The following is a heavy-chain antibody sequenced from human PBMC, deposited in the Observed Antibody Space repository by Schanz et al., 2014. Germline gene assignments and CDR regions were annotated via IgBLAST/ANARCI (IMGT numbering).Heavy chain of an antibody. CDR1: RYTFNTYG. V-gene: IGHV1-18*01. D-gene: IGHD3-10*01. Sequence: QGQLVQSGPEVKEPGASVKVSCEASRYTFNTYGLNWVRQAPGQGLEWMGWISAYTNNTNYAQKVQGRVTMTTDTSTSTAYMELTSLRFDDTAVYYCARAKRFGDMDVWGQGTTVTVSS. J-gene: IGHJ6*02. CDR2: ISAYTNNT. CDR3: ARAKRFGDMDV.